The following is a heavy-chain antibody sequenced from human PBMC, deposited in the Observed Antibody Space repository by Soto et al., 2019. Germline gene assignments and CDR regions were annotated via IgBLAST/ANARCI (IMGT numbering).Heavy chain of an antibody. J-gene: IGHJ6*02. V-gene: IGHV3-30-3*01. CDR1: GFTFSSYS. CDR2: MSSDGSNK. D-gene: IGHD2-2*01. CDR3: ARYVSHCSSNICYFYGMDV. Sequence: QVQLVESGGGVVQPGRSLRLSCAASGFTFSSYSMHWVRQAPGKGLEWVAVMSSDGSNKYYADSVKGRFTISRDNSKNAVCLQRNSLRAEDTSVYYCARYVSHCSSNICYFYGMDVWGQGTTVTVSS.